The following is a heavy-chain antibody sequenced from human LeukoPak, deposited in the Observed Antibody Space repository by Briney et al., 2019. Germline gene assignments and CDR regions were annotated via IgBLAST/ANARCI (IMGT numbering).Heavy chain of an antibody. CDR1: GGSISSYY. V-gene: IGHV4-59*01. CDR2: IYYSGST. D-gene: IGHD4-23*01. CDR3: ASSYGGYYFDY. J-gene: IGHJ4*02. Sequence: PSETLSLTCTVSGGSISSYYWSWIRQPPGKGLEWIGYIYYSGSTNYNPSLKSRVTISVDTSKNQFSLKLSSVTAADTAVYYCASSYGGYYFDYWGQGTLVTVSS.